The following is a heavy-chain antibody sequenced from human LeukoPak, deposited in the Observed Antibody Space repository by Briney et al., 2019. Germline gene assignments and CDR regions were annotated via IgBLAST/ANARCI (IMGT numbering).Heavy chain of an antibody. CDR3: ARTTEGGYTYDYFYYYYMDV. D-gene: IGHD5-18*01. CDR1: GGSISSYY. CDR2: VYYSGST. J-gene: IGHJ6*03. Sequence: SETLSLTCTVSGGSISSYYWSWIRQPPGKGLEWIGYVYYSGSTNYNPSLKSRVTISVDMSKNQFSLKLSSVTAADTAVYYCARTTEGGYTYDYFYYYYMDVWGKGTTVTISS. V-gene: IGHV4-59*01.